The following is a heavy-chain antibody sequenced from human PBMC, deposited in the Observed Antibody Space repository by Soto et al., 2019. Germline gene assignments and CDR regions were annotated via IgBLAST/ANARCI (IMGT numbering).Heavy chain of an antibody. CDR3: ARGVKDYSGSSAYYTYFDY. CDR2: IGSGGDT. Sequence: PGGSLRLSCAASGFTFSSSDMHWVRQPTGKSLEWVSAIGSGGDTYYPDSVKGRFTISRENDKNSLFLQMNSLRVGDTAVYYCARGVKDYSGSSAYYTYFDYWGQGNLVTFSS. D-gene: IGHD3-22*01. J-gene: IGHJ4*02. V-gene: IGHV3-13*01. CDR1: GFTFSSSD.